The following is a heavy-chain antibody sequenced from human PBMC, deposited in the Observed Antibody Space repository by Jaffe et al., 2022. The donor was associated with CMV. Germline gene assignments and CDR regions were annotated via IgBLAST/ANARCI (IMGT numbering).Heavy chain of an antibody. J-gene: IGHJ6*03. D-gene: IGHD3-3*02. CDR3: ARGIIFQDYMDV. CDR2: INAGNGNT. Sequence: QVQLVQSGAEVKKPGASVKVSCKASGYTFTSYAMHWVRQAPGQRLEWMGWINAGNGNTKYSQKFQGRVTITRDTSASTAYMELSSLRSEDTAVYYCARGIIFQDYMDVWGKGTTVTVSS. V-gene: IGHV1-3*01. CDR1: GYTFTSYA.